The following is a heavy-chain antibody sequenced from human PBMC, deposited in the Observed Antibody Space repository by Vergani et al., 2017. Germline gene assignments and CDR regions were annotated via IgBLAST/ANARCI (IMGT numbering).Heavy chain of an antibody. CDR1: GFTFSSYA. CDR2: ISSNGGST. V-gene: IGHV3-64*01. J-gene: IGHJ4*02. Sequence: EVQLVESGGGLVQPGGSLRLSCAASGFTFSSYAMHWVRQAPGKGLEYVSAISSNGGSTYYANSVKGRFTISRDNSKNTLYLQMGSLRAEDMGVYYCAREGAVAGRTFDYWGQGTLVTVSS. D-gene: IGHD6-19*01. CDR3: AREGAVAGRTFDY.